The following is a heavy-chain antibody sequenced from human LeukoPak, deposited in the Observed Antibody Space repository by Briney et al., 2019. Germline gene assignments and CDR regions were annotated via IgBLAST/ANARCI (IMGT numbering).Heavy chain of an antibody. CDR2: INSDGGGA. V-gene: IGHV3-74*01. Sequence: GGSLRLSCAASGITFGNNWMHWVSQGPGKGLVWISRINSDGGGAIYADSVKGRFTVSRDNAKNTLYLQMSSLRAEDTAVYYCARDVPHNWFDTWGQGTLVTVSS. J-gene: IGHJ5*02. CDR3: ARDVPHNWFDT. CDR1: GITFGNNW.